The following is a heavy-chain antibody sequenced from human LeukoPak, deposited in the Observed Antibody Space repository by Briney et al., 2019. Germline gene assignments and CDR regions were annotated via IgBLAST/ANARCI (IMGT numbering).Heavy chain of an antibody. Sequence: GGSLRLSCAASGFTFSSYPMHWVRQAPGKGLEWVAVISYDGSEKHYADPVKGRFTISRDNSKNTLYLQMNSLRAEDTAVYYCSYDSSGATRGALDYWGQGTLVTVSS. V-gene: IGHV3-30-3*01. CDR3: SYDSSGATRGALDY. CDR2: ISYDGSEK. J-gene: IGHJ4*02. CDR1: GFTFSSYP. D-gene: IGHD3-22*01.